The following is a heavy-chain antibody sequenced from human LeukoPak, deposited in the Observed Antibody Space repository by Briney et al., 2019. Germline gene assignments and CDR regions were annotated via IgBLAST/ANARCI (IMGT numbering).Heavy chain of an antibody. J-gene: IGHJ3*02. Sequence: GASVKVSCKVSGYTLTELSMHWVRQAPGKGLEWMGGFDPEDGETIYAQKFQGRVTMTRDTSTSTVYMELSSLRSEDTAVYYCARRSGVVTANDAFDIWGQGTMVTVSS. V-gene: IGHV1-24*01. CDR2: FDPEDGET. CDR1: GYTLTELS. D-gene: IGHD2-21*02. CDR3: ARRSGVVTANDAFDI.